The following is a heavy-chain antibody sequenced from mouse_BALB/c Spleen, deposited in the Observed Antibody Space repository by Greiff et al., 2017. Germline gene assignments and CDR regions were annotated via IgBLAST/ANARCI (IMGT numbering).Heavy chain of an antibody. CDR3: AREGTATGAMDY. Sequence: ESGPGLVKPSQSLSLTCSVTGYSITSGYYWNWIRQFPGNKLEWMGYISYDGSNNYNPSLKNRISITRDTSKNQFFLKLNSVTTEDTATYYCAREGTATGAMDYWGQGTSVTVSS. J-gene: IGHJ4*01. CDR1: GYSITSGYY. CDR2: ISYDGSN. D-gene: IGHD1-2*01. V-gene: IGHV3-6*02.